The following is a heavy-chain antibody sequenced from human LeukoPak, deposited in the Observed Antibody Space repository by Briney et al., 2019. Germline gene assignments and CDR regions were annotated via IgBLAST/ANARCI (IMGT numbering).Heavy chain of an antibody. CDR2: INPRGGST. CDR1: GYTFTSHF. D-gene: IGHD3-22*01. V-gene: IGHV1-46*01. J-gene: IGHJ3*02. CDR3: ARVKSYYYDTSDKDAFDI. Sequence: ASVKVSCKASGYTFTSHFMHWVRQAPGQGLEWMGQINPRGGSTSYTQKFQGRVTMTRDTYTSTVYMELSSMRSEDTAVYYCARVKSYYYDTSDKDAFDIWGQGTMVTVSS.